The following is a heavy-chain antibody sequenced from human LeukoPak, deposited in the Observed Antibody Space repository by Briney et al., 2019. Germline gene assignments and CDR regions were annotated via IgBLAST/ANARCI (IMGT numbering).Heavy chain of an antibody. CDR1: GFTFSSYW. D-gene: IGHD5-24*01. CDR3: ARRDGYNSNYYYYMDV. J-gene: IGHJ6*03. CDR2: IKQDGSEK. Sequence: GGSLRLSCAASGFTFSSYWMSWVRQAPGKGLEWVANIKQDGSEKYYVDSVKGQFTISRDNAKNSLYLQMNSLRAEDTAVYYCARRDGYNSNYYYYMDVWGKGTTVTISS. V-gene: IGHV3-7*01.